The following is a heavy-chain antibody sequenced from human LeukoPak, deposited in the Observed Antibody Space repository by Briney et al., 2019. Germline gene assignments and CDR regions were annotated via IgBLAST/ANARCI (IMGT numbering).Heavy chain of an antibody. V-gene: IGHV3-11*05. Sequence: GGSLRLSCAASGFTFSDYHMSWIRQAPGKGLEWIPYISDRGGYTKYADSVKGRFTISRDNAKNSLYLQMNSLSAEDTAVYYCARDNSGRNYFEYWGRGTLVTVSS. D-gene: IGHD5-12*01. J-gene: IGHJ4*02. CDR2: ISDRGGYT. CDR1: GFTFSDYH. CDR3: ARDNSGRNYFEY.